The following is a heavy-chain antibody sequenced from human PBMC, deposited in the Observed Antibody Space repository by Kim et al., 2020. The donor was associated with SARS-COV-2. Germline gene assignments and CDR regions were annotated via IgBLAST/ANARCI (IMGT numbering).Heavy chain of an antibody. J-gene: IGHJ2*01. D-gene: IGHD2-8*01. Sequence: GGSLRLSCAASGFTFSSYGMHWVRQAPGKGLEWVAVIWYDGSNKYYADSMKGRFTISRDNSKNTLYLQMNSLRAEDTAVYYCARDHRAPSAVLMVYAIDWYFDLWGRGTLVTVSS. CDR2: IWYDGSNK. CDR1: GFTFSSYG. CDR3: ARDHRAPSAVLMVYAIDWYFDL. V-gene: IGHV3-33*08.